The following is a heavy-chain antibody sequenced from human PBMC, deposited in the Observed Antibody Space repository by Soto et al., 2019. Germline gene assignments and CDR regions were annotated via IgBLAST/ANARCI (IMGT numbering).Heavy chain of an antibody. J-gene: IGHJ4*02. CDR1: GFTFSSYV. CDR2: ISGLGGST. Sequence: GGSLRLSCAVSGFTFSSYVMSWVRQAPGKGLEWVSGISGLGGSTYYADSVKGRFTVSRDNSKNTLYLQMNSLRAEDTAVYYCAKDQGKGGAWNFDYWGQGTLVTVSS. CDR3: AKDQGKGGAWNFDY. D-gene: IGHD1-1*01. V-gene: IGHV3-23*01.